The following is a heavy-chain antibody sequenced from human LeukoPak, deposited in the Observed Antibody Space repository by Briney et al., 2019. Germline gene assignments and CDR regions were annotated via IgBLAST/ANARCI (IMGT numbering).Heavy chain of an antibody. CDR2: IKSKTDGGTT. J-gene: IGHJ4*02. D-gene: IGHD3-3*01. V-gene: IGHV3-15*01. Sequence: GGSLRRSWSASGFTVSNAWMSWARPAGGKGLGWVIRIKSKTDGGTTDYAAPVKGRFTISRHDSKNTLYLPMNSLKTEDTAVYYCTRDLGVVIPIYNGYWGQGTLVTVSS. CDR3: TRDLGVVIPIYNGY. CDR1: GFTVSNAW.